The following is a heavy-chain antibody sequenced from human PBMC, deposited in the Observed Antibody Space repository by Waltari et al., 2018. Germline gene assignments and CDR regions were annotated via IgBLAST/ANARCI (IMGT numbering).Heavy chain of an antibody. CDR3: ARADYGDAFDI. D-gene: IGHD4-17*01. CDR1: GGTFSSYA. Sequence: QVQLVQSGAEVKKPGSSVKVSCKASGGTFSSYAISWVRQAPGQGLEWMGGTRPIFGTANYEQKFHRVTIAADESTSTAYMELSSLRSEDTAVYYCARADYGDAFDIWGQGTMVTVSS. V-gene: IGHV1-69*01. J-gene: IGHJ3*02. CDR2: TRPIFGTA.